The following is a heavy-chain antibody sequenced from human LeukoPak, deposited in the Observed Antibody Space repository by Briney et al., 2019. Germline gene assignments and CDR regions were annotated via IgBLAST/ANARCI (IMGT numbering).Heavy chain of an antibody. D-gene: IGHD4-17*01. J-gene: IGHJ5*02. CDR2: INPNSGGT. CDR1: GYTFTGYY. Sequence: GASVKVSCKASGYTFTGYYMHWVRQAPGQGLEWMGWINPNSGGTNYAQKFQGRVTMTRDTSISTAYMELSRLRSDDTAVYYCARGAREFDYGDRDNWFDPWGQGTLVTVSS. CDR3: ARGAREFDYGDRDNWFDP. V-gene: IGHV1-2*02.